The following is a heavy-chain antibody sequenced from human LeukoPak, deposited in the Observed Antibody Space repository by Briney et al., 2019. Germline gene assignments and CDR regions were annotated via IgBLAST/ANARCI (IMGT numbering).Heavy chain of an antibody. D-gene: IGHD2-2*01. CDR2: MKQDGSQK. CDR3: ARDLSMVVPAAIDFDY. Sequence: HPGGSLRLSCVASGFTFSRYWMTWFRQAPGKGLEWVANMKQDGSQKNYVDSVKGRFTISRDNAKKSLYLQMNSLRAEDTAVYYCARDLSMVVPAAIDFDYWGQGTLVTVSS. CDR1: GFTFSRYW. J-gene: IGHJ4*02. V-gene: IGHV3-7*01.